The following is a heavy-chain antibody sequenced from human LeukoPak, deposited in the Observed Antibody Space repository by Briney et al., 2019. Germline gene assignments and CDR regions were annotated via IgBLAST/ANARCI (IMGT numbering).Heavy chain of an antibody. V-gene: IGHV4-39*01. CDR3: ARHTVTHFDY. CDR2: IYYSGST. Sequence: SETLSLTCTVSGGSISSSSYYWGWIRQPPGKGLEWIGSIYYSGSTYYNPSLKSRVTISVDTSKNQFSLKLSSVTAADTAVYYCARHTVTHFDYWGQGTLVTVSS. CDR1: GGSISSSSYY. J-gene: IGHJ4*02. D-gene: IGHD4-17*01.